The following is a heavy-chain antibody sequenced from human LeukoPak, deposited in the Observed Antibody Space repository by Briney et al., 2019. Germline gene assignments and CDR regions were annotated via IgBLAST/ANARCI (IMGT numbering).Heavy chain of an antibody. CDR3: ARVVRATGVLDY. Sequence: KTGGSLRLSCAASGFTFNIYNMNWVRQTPGKGLELVSFINKRSDSVYYADSVKGRFTISRDNAKNSLYLEMNSLRAEDTAVYYCARVVRATGVLDYWGQGTLVTVSS. CDR2: INKRSDSV. J-gene: IGHJ4*02. V-gene: IGHV3-21*04. CDR1: GFTFNIYN. D-gene: IGHD7-27*01.